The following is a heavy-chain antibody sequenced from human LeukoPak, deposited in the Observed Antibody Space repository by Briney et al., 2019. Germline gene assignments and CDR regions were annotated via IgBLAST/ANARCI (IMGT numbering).Heavy chain of an antibody. CDR3: AKDSGYSSSWEYFDY. D-gene: IGHD6-13*01. Sequence: PGRSLRLSCAASGFTFSRYGMHWVRQAPGKGLEWVAVIWYDGSNKYYADSVKGRFTISRDNSKNTLYLQMNSLRAEDTAVYYCAKDSGYSSSWEYFDYWGQGTLVTVSS. V-gene: IGHV3-33*06. CDR2: IWYDGSNK. CDR1: GFTFSRYG. J-gene: IGHJ4*02.